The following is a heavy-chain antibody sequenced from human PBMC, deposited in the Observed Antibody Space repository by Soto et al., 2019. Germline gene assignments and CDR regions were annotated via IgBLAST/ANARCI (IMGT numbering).Heavy chain of an antibody. CDR2: LFWDNTR. Sequence: QITLKESRPPLVKPTQTLTLTCSFSGFSLYTRGVGVGWVRQPPGKALEWLALLFWDNTRRYSPSLKNSLTISKGTSENQVVLTMNNMEPEDTGTYYCARYTTDTYFDVWGNGTTDTVSS. D-gene: IGHD2-2*02. CDR3: ARYTTDTYFDV. J-gene: IGHJ6*04. CDR1: GFSLYTRGVG. V-gene: IGHV2-5*02.